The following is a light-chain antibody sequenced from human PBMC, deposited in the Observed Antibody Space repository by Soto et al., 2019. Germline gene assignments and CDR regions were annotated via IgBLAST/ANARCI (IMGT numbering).Light chain of an antibody. Sequence: EVVSTQSPRTPSLSPGERATLPCRASQSVSSTYLAWYQQKPGQAPRLLIYGASSRATGVPYRFSGSGSGTDFTLTISRLEPEDFAVYYCQQYGSSSWTFGQGTKVDIK. CDR2: GAS. J-gene: IGKJ1*01. CDR1: QSVSSTY. CDR3: QQYGSSSWT. V-gene: IGKV3-20*01.